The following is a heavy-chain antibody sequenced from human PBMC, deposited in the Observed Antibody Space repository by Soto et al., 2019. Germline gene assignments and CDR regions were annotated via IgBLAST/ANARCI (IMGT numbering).Heavy chain of an antibody. V-gene: IGHV4-30-2*01. CDR2: IYRSGST. J-gene: IGHJ5*02. CDR3: ARINFDYYDSSGYSRWFDP. CDR1: GGSISSGGYS. Sequence: QLQLQESGSGLVKPSQTLSLTCAVSGGSISSGGYSWSWIRQPPGKGLEWIGYIYRSGSTYYNPSLKSRVTILLDRSKNQFSLKLSSVTAADTAVYYCARINFDYYDSSGYSRWFDPWGQGTLVTVSS. D-gene: IGHD3-22*01.